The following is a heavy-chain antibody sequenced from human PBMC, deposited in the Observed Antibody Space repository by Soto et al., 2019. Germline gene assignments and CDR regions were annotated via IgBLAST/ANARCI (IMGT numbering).Heavy chain of an antibody. CDR3: ARGGGYCSGGSCYSHFDY. D-gene: IGHD2-15*01. J-gene: IGHJ4*02. Sequence: QVQLVQSGAEVKKPGSSVKVSCKASGGTFSSYAISWVRQAPGQGLEWMGGIIPSFGTANYAQKFQGRVTITADESTSTAYMELSSLRSEDTAVYYCARGGGYCSGGSCYSHFDYWGQGTLVTVSS. CDR1: GGTFSSYA. CDR2: IIPSFGTA. V-gene: IGHV1-69*01.